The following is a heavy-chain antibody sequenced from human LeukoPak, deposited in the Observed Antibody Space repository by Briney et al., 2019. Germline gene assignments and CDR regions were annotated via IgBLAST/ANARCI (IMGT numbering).Heavy chain of an antibody. J-gene: IGHJ4*02. Sequence: GGSLRLSCAASGFTFSSYEMNWVRQAPGKGLEWVSYINSRGNTMNYADSVKGRFTISRDNAKNSLYLQMNSLRAEDTAVYYCARDFNWTPNYWGQGTLVTVSS. D-gene: IGHD1-20*01. V-gene: IGHV3-48*03. CDR1: GFTFSSYE. CDR3: ARDFNWTPNY. CDR2: INSRGNTM.